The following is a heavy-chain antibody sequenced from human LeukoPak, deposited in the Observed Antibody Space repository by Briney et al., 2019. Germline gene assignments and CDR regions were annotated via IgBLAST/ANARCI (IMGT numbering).Heavy chain of an antibody. D-gene: IGHD2-8*01. V-gene: IGHV4-4*07. J-gene: IGHJ3*02. Sequence: PPETLSLTCTVSGGSISSYYWSWIRQPAGKGLEWIGRIYTSGSTNYNPSLKSRVTISVDTSKNQFSLKLSSVTAADTAVYYCARDIGFVVLMVYPAFDICGQGTMVTVSS. CDR3: ARDIGFVVLMVYPAFDI. CDR2: IYTSGST. CDR1: GGSISSYY.